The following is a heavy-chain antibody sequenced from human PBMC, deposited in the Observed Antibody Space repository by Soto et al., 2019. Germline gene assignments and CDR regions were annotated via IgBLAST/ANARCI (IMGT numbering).Heavy chain of an antibody. V-gene: IGHV4-4*02. CDR2: IYHSGST. D-gene: IGHD2-8*01. J-gene: IGHJ4*02. Sequence: SETLSLTCAVSGGSIGSSTWWCGVRQPPGKGLEWIGEIYHSGSTNYNPSLKSRVTISVDKSKNQFSLKLSSVTAADTAVYYCASSSTDGYYLDYWGQGTLVTVSS. CDR3: ASSSTDGYYLDY. CDR1: GGSIGSSTW.